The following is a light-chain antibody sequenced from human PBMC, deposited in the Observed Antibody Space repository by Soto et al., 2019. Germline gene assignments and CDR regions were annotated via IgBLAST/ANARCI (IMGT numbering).Light chain of an antibody. CDR3: HQYDSWT. CDR2: GAS. Sequence: EVVLTQSPGTLSFSTGERATLSCRASQSFNSIYLAWYQQKPGQAPRLLIYGASSRATGIPDRFSGSGSGTDFTLTISRLEPEDFAVYYCHQYDSWTFGQGTKVDI. V-gene: IGKV3-20*01. J-gene: IGKJ1*01. CDR1: QSFNSIY.